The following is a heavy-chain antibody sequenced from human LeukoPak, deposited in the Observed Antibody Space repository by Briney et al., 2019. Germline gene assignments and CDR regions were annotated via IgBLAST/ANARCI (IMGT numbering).Heavy chain of an antibody. Sequence: GGSLRLSCAASGVTFSSYWMSRVRQAPGKGLEWVANIKQDGSEKYYVDSVKGRFTISRDNAKNSLYLQMNSLRAEDTAVYYCARGPPALAYCGGDCYPLWGQGTLVTVSS. J-gene: IGHJ4*02. D-gene: IGHD2-21*02. V-gene: IGHV3-7*01. CDR1: GVTFSSYW. CDR3: ARGPPALAYCGGDCYPL. CDR2: IKQDGSEK.